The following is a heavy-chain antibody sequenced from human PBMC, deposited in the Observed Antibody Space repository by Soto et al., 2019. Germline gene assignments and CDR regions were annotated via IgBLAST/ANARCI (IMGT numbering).Heavy chain of an antibody. CDR1: GGSISSGDYY. CDR2: IYYSGST. J-gene: IGHJ3*02. D-gene: IGHD6-19*01. Sequence: QVQLQESGPGLVKPSQTLSLTYTVSGGSISSGDYYWSWIRQPPGKGLEWIGYIYYSGSTYYNPSLKSRVTISVDTSKNQFSLKLSSVTAADTAVYYCARERVAVADEDDAFDIWGQGTMVTVSS. V-gene: IGHV4-30-4*01. CDR3: ARERVAVADEDDAFDI.